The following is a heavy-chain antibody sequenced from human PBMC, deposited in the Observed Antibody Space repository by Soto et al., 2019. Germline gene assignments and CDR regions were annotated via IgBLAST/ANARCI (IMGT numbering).Heavy chain of an antibody. CDR3: ARGRDQPPVGLYFDS. CDR2: IIPMFGTP. CDR1: GDAFTSYI. V-gene: IGHV1-69*01. J-gene: IGHJ4*02. Sequence: QVQLVQSGAEVKKPGSSVKVSCKASGDAFTSYIFDWVRQAPGQGLEGMGGIIPMFGTPKYAQTFQDRVTISADVSTGTAYLELTSLRFDDTAVYYCARGRDQPPVGLYFDSWGEGTRVTVSS. D-gene: IGHD1-26*01.